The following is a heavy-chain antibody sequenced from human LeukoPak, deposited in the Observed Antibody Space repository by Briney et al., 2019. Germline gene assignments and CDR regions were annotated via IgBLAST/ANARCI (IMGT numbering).Heavy chain of an antibody. CDR2: ISSSSSYI. CDR1: GFTFSSYS. V-gene: IGHV3-21*01. Sequence: GGSLRLSCAASGFTFSSYSMNWVRQAPGKGLEWVSSISSSSSYIYYADSVKGRFTISRDNAKNSLYLQMNSLRAEDTAVYYCASPHYDILTGYYKPLDYWGQGTLVTVSS. D-gene: IGHD3-9*01. J-gene: IGHJ4*02. CDR3: ASPHYDILTGYYKPLDY.